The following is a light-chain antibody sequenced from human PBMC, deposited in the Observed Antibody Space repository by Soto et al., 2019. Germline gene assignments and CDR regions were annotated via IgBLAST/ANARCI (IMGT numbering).Light chain of an antibody. CDR3: QQRSNWRRVT. CDR2: GAS. CDR1: QTVYSD. V-gene: IGKV3-11*01. J-gene: IGKJ5*01. Sequence: EVVMTQSPDTLSVSPGEGATLSCRASQTVYSDLAWYQQKPGQAPRLLIYGASTRATGIPARFSGSGSGTDFTLTISSLEPEDFAVYYCQQRSNWRRVTFGQGTRLEN.